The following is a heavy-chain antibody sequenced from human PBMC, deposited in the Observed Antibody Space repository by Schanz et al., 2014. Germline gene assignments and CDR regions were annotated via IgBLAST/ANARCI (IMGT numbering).Heavy chain of an antibody. J-gene: IGHJ4*02. V-gene: IGHV1-69*02. CDR1: GGTFSSYS. CDR3: ASSRAGYSSSWDFDY. D-gene: IGHD6-13*01. CDR2: IIPILGIA. Sequence: QVQLVQSGAEVKKPGSSVKVSCKASGGTFSSYSISWVRQAPGQGLEWMGRIIPILGIANYAQKFQGRVTITADKSTFTAYMDVSSLRSEDTAVYYCASSRAGYSSSWDFDYWGQGTLVTVSS.